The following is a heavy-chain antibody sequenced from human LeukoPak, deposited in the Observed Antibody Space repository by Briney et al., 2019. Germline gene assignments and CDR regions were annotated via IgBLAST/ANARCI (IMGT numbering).Heavy chain of an antibody. Sequence: ASVKVSCKASGYTFTSYAMNWVRQAPGQGLEWVGWINTITGNPTYAQGFTGRFVFSLDTSVSTAYLQISSLKAEDTAVYYCAKVQGYCSVNSCYPDYWGQGTLVTVSS. CDR2: INTITGNP. CDR3: AKVQGYCSVNSCYPDY. J-gene: IGHJ4*02. CDR1: GYTFTSYA. D-gene: IGHD2-15*01. V-gene: IGHV7-4-1*02.